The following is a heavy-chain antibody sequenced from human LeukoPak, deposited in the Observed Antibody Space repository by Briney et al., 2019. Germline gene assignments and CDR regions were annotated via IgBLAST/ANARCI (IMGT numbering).Heavy chain of an antibody. CDR2: ISSSSSTI. Sequence: PGGSLRLSCAASGFTFSSYSMNWVRQAPGKGLEWVSYISSSSSTIYYADSVKGRFTISRDNAKNSLYLQMNSLRAEDTAVYYCARDRKPSSGWYGSGNWFDPWGQGTLVTVSS. CDR3: ARDRKPSSGWYGSGNWFDP. V-gene: IGHV3-48*04. D-gene: IGHD6-19*01. CDR1: GFTFSSYS. J-gene: IGHJ5*02.